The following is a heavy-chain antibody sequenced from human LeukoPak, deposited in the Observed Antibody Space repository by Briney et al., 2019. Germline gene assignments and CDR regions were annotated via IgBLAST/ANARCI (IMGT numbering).Heavy chain of an antibody. CDR2: INPNSGGT. V-gene: IGHV1-2*02. Sequence: ASVKVSCKASGYTFTGYHMHWVRQAPGQGLEWMGWINPNSGGTNYAQKFQGRGTMTRDTSISAASRELSRLRSDDTAVYYCARGGHRYYGSGILQDYNWFDPWGQGTLVTVSS. CDR1: GYTFTGYH. D-gene: IGHD3-10*01. J-gene: IGHJ5*02. CDR3: ARGGHRYYGSGILQDYNWFDP.